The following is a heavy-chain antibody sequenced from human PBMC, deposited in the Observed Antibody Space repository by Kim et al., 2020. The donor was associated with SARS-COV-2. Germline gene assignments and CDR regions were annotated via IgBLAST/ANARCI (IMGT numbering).Heavy chain of an antibody. Sequence: GGSLRLSCAASGFTFSSYSMNWVRQAPGKGLEWVSSISSSSSYIYYADSVKGRFTISRDNAKNSLYLQMNSLRAEDTAVYYCARGMGRITIFGVVIEDYYDGMDVWGQGTTVTVSS. D-gene: IGHD3-3*01. J-gene: IGHJ6*02. CDR3: ARGMGRITIFGVVIEDYYDGMDV. CDR2: ISSSSSYI. V-gene: IGHV3-21*01. CDR1: GFTFSSYS.